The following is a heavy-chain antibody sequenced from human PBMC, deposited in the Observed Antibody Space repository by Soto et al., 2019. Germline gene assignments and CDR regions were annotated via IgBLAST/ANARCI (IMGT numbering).Heavy chain of an antibody. CDR1: GFSFSSSW. CDR3: ARGPTGWYGYDY. Sequence: EVQLVESGGGLIQPGGSLRLSCAASGFSFSSSWMHWVRQAPGKGLVWVSRINSDGTTTNYADSVKGRFTISRDKAKNTLYLQMNSLRAEDTAVYFCARGPTGWYGYDYWGQGTLVTVSA. J-gene: IGHJ4*02. D-gene: IGHD6-19*01. CDR2: INSDGTTT. V-gene: IGHV3-74*01.